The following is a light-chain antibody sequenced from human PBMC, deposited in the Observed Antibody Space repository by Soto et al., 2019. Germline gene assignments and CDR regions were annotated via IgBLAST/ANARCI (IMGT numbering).Light chain of an antibody. CDR1: QSVGSH. Sequence: ETVLTQSPATLSLSPGEGATLSCRASQSVGSHLGWYQHKPGQAPRLLIYDGSNRATGIPGRFSGSGSGTDFTLTISSLEAEDFAVYYCQQRINWPLTFGGGTKVEV. CDR3: QQRINWPLT. J-gene: IGKJ4*01. V-gene: IGKV3-11*01. CDR2: DGS.